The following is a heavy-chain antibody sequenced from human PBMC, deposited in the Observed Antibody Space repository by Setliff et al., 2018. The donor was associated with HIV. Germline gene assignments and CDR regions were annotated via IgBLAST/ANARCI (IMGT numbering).Heavy chain of an antibody. CDR2: IIPVYGTA. CDR3: ARGSPWLAPDS. J-gene: IGHJ4*02. V-gene: IGHV1-69*13. D-gene: IGHD3-22*01. Sequence: GASVKVSCKASGGTFSSYAISWVRQAPGQGLEWMGGIIPVYGTANYAQKFQGRVKIFVDEPTRTAYMELSSLRSEDTAVFYCARGSPWLAPDSWGQGTLVTVSS. CDR1: GGTFSSYA.